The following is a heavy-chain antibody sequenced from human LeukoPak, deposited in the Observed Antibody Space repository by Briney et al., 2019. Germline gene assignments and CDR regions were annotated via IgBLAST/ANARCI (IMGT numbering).Heavy chain of an antibody. J-gene: IGHJ4*02. V-gene: IGHV3-23*01. Sequence: GRSLRLSCAASGFTFSNYAVSWVRQAPGKGLEWVSAISGSGDNTYYADSVKGRFTISRDNARNTLYLQMNSLRAEDTAVYYCAKDGRGIAVAPTYYFDYWGQGTLVTVSS. D-gene: IGHD6-19*01. CDR3: AKDGRGIAVAPTYYFDY. CDR1: GFTFSNYA. CDR2: ISGSGDNT.